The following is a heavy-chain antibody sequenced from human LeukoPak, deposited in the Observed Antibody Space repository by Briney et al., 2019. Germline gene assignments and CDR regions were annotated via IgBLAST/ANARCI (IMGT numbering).Heavy chain of an antibody. CDR2: INHNGNVN. Sequence: GGSLRLSCAASGFTFSSYWMNWARQAPGKGLEWVASINHNGNVNYYVDSVKGRFTISRDNAKNSLYLQMSNLRAEDTAVYYCARSPRNDGYLDYWGQGTLVTVSS. V-gene: IGHV3-7*03. CDR1: GFTFSSYW. D-gene: IGHD3-22*01. J-gene: IGHJ4*02. CDR3: ARSPRNDGYLDY.